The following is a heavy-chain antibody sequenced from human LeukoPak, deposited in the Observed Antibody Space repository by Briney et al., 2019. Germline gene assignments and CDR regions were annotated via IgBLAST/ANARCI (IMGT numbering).Heavy chain of an antibody. CDR1: GFTFSSYG. Sequence: PGGSLRLSCAASGFTFSSYGMHWVRQAPGKGLEWVAFIRYDGSYKFYADSVKGRFTISRDDSKNTLYLQMNSLRPEDTAVYYCAQDGLGNSYNWCDRWGQGTLVTVSS. D-gene: IGHD6-6*01. V-gene: IGHV3-30*02. CDR3: AQDGLGNSYNWCDR. J-gene: IGHJ5*02. CDR2: IRYDGSYK.